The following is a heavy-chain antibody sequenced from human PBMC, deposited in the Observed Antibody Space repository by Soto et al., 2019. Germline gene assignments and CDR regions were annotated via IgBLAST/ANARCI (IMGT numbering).Heavy chain of an antibody. D-gene: IGHD3-9*01. CDR3: ARETYYDILTGYPKWFDP. CDR1: GGSFSGYY. Sequence: SETLSLTCAVYGGSFSGYYWSWIRQPPGKGLEWIGEINHSGSTNYNPSLKSRVTISVDTSKNQFSLKLSSVTAADTAVYYCARETYYDILTGYPKWFDPWGQGTLVTVSS. V-gene: IGHV4-34*01. CDR2: INHSGST. J-gene: IGHJ5*02.